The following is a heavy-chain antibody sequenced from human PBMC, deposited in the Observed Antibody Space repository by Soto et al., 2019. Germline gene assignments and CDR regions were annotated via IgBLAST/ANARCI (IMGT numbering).Heavy chain of an antibody. CDR1: GFTFSGSA. D-gene: IGHD2-2*01. CDR2: IRSKANSYAT. V-gene: IGHV3-73*01. CDR3: VVVTDEETKWFDP. Sequence: GGSLRLSCAASGFTFSGSAMHWVRQASGKGLEWVGRIRSKANSYATAYAASVKGRFTISRDDSKNTAYLQMNSLKTEDTAVYYCVVVTDEETKWFDPWGQGTLVTVSS. J-gene: IGHJ5*02.